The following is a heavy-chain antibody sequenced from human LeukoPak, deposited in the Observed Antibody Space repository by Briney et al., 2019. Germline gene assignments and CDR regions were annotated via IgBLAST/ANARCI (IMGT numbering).Heavy chain of an antibody. J-gene: IGHJ6*03. CDR2: IIPIFGTA. Sequence: ASVKVSCKASGGTFSSYAISWVRQAPGQGLEWMGGIIPIFGTANYAQKFQGRVTITADKSTSTAYMELSSLRSEDTAVYYCARVGYGSGSLYYYYYYMDVWGKGTTVTISS. D-gene: IGHD3-10*01. CDR3: ARVGYGSGSLYYYYYYMDV. CDR1: GGTFSSYA. V-gene: IGHV1-69*06.